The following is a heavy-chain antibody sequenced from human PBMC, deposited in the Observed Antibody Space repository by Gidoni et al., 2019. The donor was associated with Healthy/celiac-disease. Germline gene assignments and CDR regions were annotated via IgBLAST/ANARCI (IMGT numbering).Heavy chain of an antibody. CDR2: INPNSGGT. Sequence: QVQLVQSGAEVKKPGASVKVSCKASGYTFPGYYMHWVRQAPGQGLEWMGWINPNSGGTNYAQKFQGRVTMTRDTSISTAYMELSRLRSDDTAVYYCARDQVLGPRYDFWNLQFDPWGQGTLVTVSS. CDR1: GYTFPGYY. V-gene: IGHV1-2*02. CDR3: ARDQVLGPRYDFWNLQFDP. J-gene: IGHJ5*02. D-gene: IGHD3-3*01.